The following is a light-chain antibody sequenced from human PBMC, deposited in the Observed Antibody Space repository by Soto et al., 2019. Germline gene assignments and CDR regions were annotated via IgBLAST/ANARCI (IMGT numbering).Light chain of an antibody. V-gene: IGLV2-14*02. J-gene: IGLJ1*01. CDR3: SSYTSISTLYV. CDR1: SSDVGIYNL. Sequence: QSALTQPASVSGSPGQSITISCTGTSSDVGIYNLVSWYQQHPGKAPKLMIYEGTRRPSGVSHRFSGSKSGNTASLTISGLQAEDEADYYCSSYTSISTLYVFGTGTKLTVL. CDR2: EGT.